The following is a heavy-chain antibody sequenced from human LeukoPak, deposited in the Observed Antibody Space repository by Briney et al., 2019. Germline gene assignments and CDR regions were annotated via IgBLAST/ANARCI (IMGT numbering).Heavy chain of an antibody. J-gene: IGHJ4*02. CDR2: IKQDGSEK. Sequence: GGSLRLSCAASGFTFSTYWMTWVRQAPGKGLEWVANIKQDGSEKYYVDSVKGRFTISRDNAKNSLCLQMNSLRAEDTAVYYCARVLGDSSGYYLDAFDYWGQGTLVTVSS. V-gene: IGHV3-7*01. CDR1: GFTFSTYW. D-gene: IGHD3-22*01. CDR3: ARVLGDSSGYYLDAFDY.